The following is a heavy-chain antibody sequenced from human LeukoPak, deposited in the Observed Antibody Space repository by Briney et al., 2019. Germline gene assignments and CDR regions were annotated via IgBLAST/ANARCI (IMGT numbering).Heavy chain of an antibody. V-gene: IGHV1-8*02. CDR1: GYTFTSYD. D-gene: IGHD4-23*01. CDR3: ARGTAGGGGNSRFFQH. Sequence: ASVKVSCKASGYTFTSYDINWVRQAPGQGLEWMGWMDPNRGNTGYAQKFQGRVTMTRNTSISTAYMELSSLRSEDTAVYYCARGTAGGGGNSRFFQHWGQGTLVTVSS. CDR2: MDPNRGNT. J-gene: IGHJ1*01.